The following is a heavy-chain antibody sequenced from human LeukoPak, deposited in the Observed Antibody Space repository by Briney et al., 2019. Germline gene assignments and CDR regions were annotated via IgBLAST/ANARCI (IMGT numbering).Heavy chain of an antibody. V-gene: IGHV3-23*01. D-gene: IGHD5-12*01. CDR1: GFSIDDYG. Sequence: GGSLRLSCKASGFSIDDYGLTWFRQAPGKGLEWVAAITADGGSTHYTTSVKGRFIISRATPKNTLSLQMNSLRAEDTAVYFCARVWLRDYMDVWGEGTTVSVSS. J-gene: IGHJ6*03. CDR3: ARVWLRDYMDV. CDR2: ITADGGST.